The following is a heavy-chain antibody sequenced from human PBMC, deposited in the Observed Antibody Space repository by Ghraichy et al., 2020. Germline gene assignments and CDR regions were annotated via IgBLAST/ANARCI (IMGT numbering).Heavy chain of an antibody. V-gene: IGHV4-61*01. D-gene: IGHD2-15*01. Sequence: ETLSLTCTVSGGSVSSGSYYWSWIRQPPGKGLEWIGYIYYSGSTNYNPSLKSRVTISVDTSKNQFSLKLSSVTAADTAVYYCARDERIFYYGMDVWGQGTTVTVSS. CDR2: IYYSGST. CDR1: GGSVSSGSYY. J-gene: IGHJ6*02. CDR3: ARDERIFYYGMDV.